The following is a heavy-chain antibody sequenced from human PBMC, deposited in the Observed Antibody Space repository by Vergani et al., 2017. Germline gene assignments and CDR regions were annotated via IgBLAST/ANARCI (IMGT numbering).Heavy chain of an antibody. CDR3: AKDYNIMGALHY. CDR1: GLTFNINA. Sequence: EVRLLESGGGLVQPGGSLRLSCAASGLTFNINARVWFRQAPGKGLGWVSTITYNGGRTYYADSVTGRFTISRDNSKNTLFLQLKTLRAEDTGVYYCAKDYNIMGALHYWGQGTLVAVSS. D-gene: IGHD5-12*01. V-gene: IGHV3-23*01. CDR2: ITYNGGRT. J-gene: IGHJ4*02.